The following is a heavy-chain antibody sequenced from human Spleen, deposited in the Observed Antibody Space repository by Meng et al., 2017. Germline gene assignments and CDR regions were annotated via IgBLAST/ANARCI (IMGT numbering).Heavy chain of an antibody. CDR2: INPKSGDT. Sequence: ASVTVSCKASGYTFPDYWLHWVRRAPGQGLEWMGRINPKSGDTHYAQRFQGRVTMTGDTSISTAYMELSGLRSDDRAMYYCARDEDISAAGKLFGDYWGQGTLVTVSS. CDR3: ARDEDISAAGKLFGDY. D-gene: IGHD6-13*01. J-gene: IGHJ4*02. CDR1: GYTFPDYW. V-gene: IGHV1-2*06.